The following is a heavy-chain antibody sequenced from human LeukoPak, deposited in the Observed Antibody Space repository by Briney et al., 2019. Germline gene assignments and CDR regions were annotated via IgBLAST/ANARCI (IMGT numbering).Heavy chain of an antibody. CDR2: VYTSGDT. V-gene: IGHV4-39*01. CDR3: ASGSYYFDY. D-gene: IGHD1-26*01. J-gene: IGHJ4*02. CDR1: GGSIDSTTYY. Sequence: SETLSLTCFVSGGSIDSTTYYWGWIRQPPGKGLEWIGSVYTSGDTYYNPSLESRVTMSIDTSRNQFSLKLSSVTAADTAVYYCASGSYYFDYWGQGTLVTVSS.